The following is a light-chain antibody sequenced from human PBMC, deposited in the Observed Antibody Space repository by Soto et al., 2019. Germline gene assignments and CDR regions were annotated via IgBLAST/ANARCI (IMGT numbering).Light chain of an antibody. CDR1: SSDVGTYKP. V-gene: IGLV2-23*01. CDR3: CSFAGSTTW. J-gene: IGLJ3*02. CDR2: DDI. Sequence: QSALTQPASVSGSPGQSITISCTGTSSDVGTYKPVSWYQQHPGKAPKVIIYDDIKRPSGVSNRFSGSKSGNTASLTISGLQAEDEADHYCCSFAGSTTWFGGGTKLTVL.